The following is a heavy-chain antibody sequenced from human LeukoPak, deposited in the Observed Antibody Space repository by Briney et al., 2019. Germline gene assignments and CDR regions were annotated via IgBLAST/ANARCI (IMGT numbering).Heavy chain of an antibody. J-gene: IGHJ5*02. D-gene: IGHD2-2*01. Sequence: GGSLRLSCAASGFTFSSYSMNWVRQAPGKGLEWVSSISSSSSYIYYADSVKGRFTISRDNAKNSLYLQMNSLRAEDTAVYYCARDNCSSTSCYGGNRFDPWGQGTLVTVSS. CDR3: ARDNCSSTSCYGGNRFDP. CDR2: ISSSSSYI. V-gene: IGHV3-21*01. CDR1: GFTFSSYS.